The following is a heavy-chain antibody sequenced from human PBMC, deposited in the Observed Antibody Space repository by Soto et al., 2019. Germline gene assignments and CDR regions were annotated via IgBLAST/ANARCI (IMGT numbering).Heavy chain of an antibody. CDR1: GFTFSSYA. D-gene: IGHD2-8*01. CDR3: AKEKYCTNGVCSHYFDY. Sequence: GGSLILSCAAAGFTFSSYAMSWVRQAPGKGLEWVSAISGSGGSTYYADSVKGRFTISRDNSKNTLYLQMNSLRAEDTAVYYCAKEKYCTNGVCSHYFDYWGQGTLVTVSS. V-gene: IGHV3-23*01. J-gene: IGHJ4*02. CDR2: ISGSGGST.